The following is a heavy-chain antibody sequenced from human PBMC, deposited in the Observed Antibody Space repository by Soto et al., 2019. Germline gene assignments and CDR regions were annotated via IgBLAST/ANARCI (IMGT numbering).Heavy chain of an antibody. Sequence: ASVKVSCKTSGYTFTSYDTNWVRQAPGQGLEWMGWMNPNSGNTDSAQKFQGRVTLTRNTSINTAYMELSSLRSEDTAVYYCARVRYCDSSTCYRLHYYYYDAMDVWGQGTTVTVSS. D-gene: IGHD2-2*02. CDR2: MNPNSGNT. V-gene: IGHV1-8*01. J-gene: IGHJ6*02. CDR3: ARVRYCDSSTCYRLHYYYYDAMDV. CDR1: GYTFTSYD.